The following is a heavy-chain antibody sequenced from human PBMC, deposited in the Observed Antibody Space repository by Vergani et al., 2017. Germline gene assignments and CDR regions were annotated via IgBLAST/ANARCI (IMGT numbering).Heavy chain of an antibody. Sequence: QMQLVQSGAEVKKTGSSVKVSCKASGYTFTYRYLHWVRQAPGQALEWMGWITPFNGNTNYAQKFQDRVTITRDRSMSTGYMELSSLRSEDTAMYYCALAESSTSFINSVCITPETGSWFDPWGQGTLVTVSS. D-gene: IGHD2-2*01. CDR3: ALAESSTSFINSVCITPETGSWFDP. CDR1: GYTFTYRY. J-gene: IGHJ5*02. CDR2: ITPFNGNT. V-gene: IGHV1-45*02.